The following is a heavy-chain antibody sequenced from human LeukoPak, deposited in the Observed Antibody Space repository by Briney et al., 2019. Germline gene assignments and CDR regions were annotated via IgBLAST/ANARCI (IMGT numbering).Heavy chain of an antibody. CDR3: ARERRWFGELLGYNWFGP. V-gene: IGHV1-18*01. D-gene: IGHD3-10*01. CDR2: IGAYNGNT. CDR1: GYTFTSYG. J-gene: IGHJ5*02. Sequence: GASVKVSCKASGYTFTSYGISWVRQAPGQGLEWMGWIGAYNGNTNYAQKLQGRVTMTTDTSTSTAYMELRSLRSDDTAVYYCARERRWFGELLGYNWFGPWGQGTLVTVSS.